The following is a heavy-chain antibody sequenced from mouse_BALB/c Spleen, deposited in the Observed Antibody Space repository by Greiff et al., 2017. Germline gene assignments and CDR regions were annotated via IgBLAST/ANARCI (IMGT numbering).Heavy chain of an antibody. CDR3: ASSEGAY. CDR1: GFTFSSYA. J-gene: IGHJ3*01. Sequence: DVKLVESGGGLVKPGGSLKLSCAASGFTFSSYAMSWVRQTPEKKMEWVATSSSGGSPTYYPDSVKGRFTISRANAKNTLYLQMSSLRAEDTAMYYWASSEGAYWGQGTLVTVSA. CDR2: SSSGGSPT. V-gene: IGHV5-9-3*01.